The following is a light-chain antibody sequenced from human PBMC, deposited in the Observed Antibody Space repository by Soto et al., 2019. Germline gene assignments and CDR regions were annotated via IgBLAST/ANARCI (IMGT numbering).Light chain of an antibody. J-gene: IGKJ1*01. CDR3: QKYNRAPWT. CDR2: AAS. V-gene: IGKV1-27*01. CDR1: QGISNY. Sequence: DIQMTQSPSSLSASVGDRVTITCRASQGISNYLAWYQQKPGKVPKLLIYAASTLQSGVPSRFSASGSGTDFTLTISSLQPEEVATYDCQKYNRAPWTFGQGTKVEIK.